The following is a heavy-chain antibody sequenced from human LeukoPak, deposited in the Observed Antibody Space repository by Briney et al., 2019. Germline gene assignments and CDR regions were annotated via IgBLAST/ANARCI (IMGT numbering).Heavy chain of an antibody. CDR1: GGSISSYY. D-gene: IGHD3-22*01. CDR3: AGSYDSSGYYYYFAFDI. Sequence: SQTLSLTCTVSGGSISSYYWSWIRQPPGKGLEWIGYIYYSGSTNYNPSLKSRVTISVDTSKNQFSLKLSSVTAADTAVYYCAGSYDSSGYYYYFAFDIWGQGTMVTVSS. V-gene: IGHV4-59*08. CDR2: IYYSGST. J-gene: IGHJ3*02.